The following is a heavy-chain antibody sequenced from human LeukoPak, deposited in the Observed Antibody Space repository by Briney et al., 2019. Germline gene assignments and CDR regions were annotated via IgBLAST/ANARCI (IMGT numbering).Heavy chain of an antibody. J-gene: IGHJ4*02. CDR3: ARDYCSGGSCYLDY. Sequence: SETLSLTCTVSGGSISSYYWSWIRQPPGKGLEWTGYIYYSGSTNYNPSLKSRVTISVDTSKNQFSLKLSSVTAADTAVYYCARDYCSGGSCYLDYWGQGTLVTVSS. CDR1: GGSISSYY. CDR2: IYYSGST. D-gene: IGHD2-15*01. V-gene: IGHV4-59*01.